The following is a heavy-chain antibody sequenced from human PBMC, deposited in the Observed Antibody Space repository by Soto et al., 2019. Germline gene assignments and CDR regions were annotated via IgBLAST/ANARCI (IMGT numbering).Heavy chain of an antibody. D-gene: IGHD2-21*01. V-gene: IGHV2-5*04. CDR3: ERAYTYDFDH. CDR2: VFWNDDK. Sequence: QITLKESGPTLVKPTQTLTLTCTFSGFSFGVSGVGVGWIRQPPGRALEWLGLVFWNDDKRYSPSLESRLTLTKDTSNNPVVLTVTNSDPGDTGTYYCERAYTYDFDHWGQGTLVTVSS. J-gene: IGHJ4*02. CDR1: GFSFGVSGVG.